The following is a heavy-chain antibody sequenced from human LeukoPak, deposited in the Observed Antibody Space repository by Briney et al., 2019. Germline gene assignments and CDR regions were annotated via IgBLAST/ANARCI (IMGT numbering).Heavy chain of an antibody. Sequence: PGGSLRLSCAASGFTFRNYCLGWVRQAQGKGLEWVANIIQDGTQKYHVDSVKGRLSISRDNAKNSLYLQMNSLGAEDTAMYYCARIGSETYHDAFDLWGQGTMVTVFS. D-gene: IGHD3-10*01. CDR3: ARIGSETYHDAFDL. J-gene: IGHJ3*01. CDR1: GFTFRNYC. V-gene: IGHV3-7*03. CDR2: IIQDGTQK.